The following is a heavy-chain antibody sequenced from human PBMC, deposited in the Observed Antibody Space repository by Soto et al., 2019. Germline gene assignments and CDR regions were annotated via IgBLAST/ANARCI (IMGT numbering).Heavy chain of an antibody. V-gene: IGHV3-48*03. CDR1: GFTFSSYE. CDR2: ISSSGSTI. D-gene: IGHD6-6*01. J-gene: IGHJ3*02. CDR3: ARRKVSSSSLAFDI. Sequence: GGSLRLSCAASGFTFSSYERNWVRQAPGKGLEWVSYISSSGSTIYYADSVKGRFTISRDNAKNSLYLQMNSLRAEDTAVYYCARRKVSSSSLAFDIWGQGTMVTV.